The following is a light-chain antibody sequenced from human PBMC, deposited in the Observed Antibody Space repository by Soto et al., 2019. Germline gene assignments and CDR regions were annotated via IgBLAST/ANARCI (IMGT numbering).Light chain of an antibody. J-gene: IGLJ2*01. Sequence: QSVLTQPPSVSGAPGLRVTISCTGSSSNIGAGSDVHWYQHLPGTAPKLLIFGNYNRPSGVPDRFSGSKSGTSASLAITGLQAEDEADYYCQSFDSSLNGVVFGGGTKLTVL. V-gene: IGLV1-40*01. CDR3: QSFDSSLNGVV. CDR1: SSNIGAGSD. CDR2: GNY.